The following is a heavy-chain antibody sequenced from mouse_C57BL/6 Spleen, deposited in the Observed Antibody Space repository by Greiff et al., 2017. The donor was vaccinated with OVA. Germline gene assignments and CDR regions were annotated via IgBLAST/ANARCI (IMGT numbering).Heavy chain of an antibody. CDR1: GYTFTSYW. V-gene: IGHV1-50*01. J-gene: IGHJ2*01. Sequence: QVQLQQPGAELVKPGASVKLSCKASGYTFTSYWMQWVKQRPGQGLEWIGEIDPSDSYTNYNKKFKGKATLTIDTSSSTAYMLLSSLTSEDSAVYYCARSTTVVATDYWGQGTTLTVSS. CDR2: IDPSDSYT. CDR3: ARSTTVVATDY. D-gene: IGHD1-1*01.